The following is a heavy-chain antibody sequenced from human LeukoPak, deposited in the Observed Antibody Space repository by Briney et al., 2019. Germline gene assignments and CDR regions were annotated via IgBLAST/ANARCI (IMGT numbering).Heavy chain of an antibody. D-gene: IGHD3-3*01. Sequence: PSETLSLTCTVSGGSISSYYWSWIRQPPGKGLEWIGYIYYSGSTNYNPSLKSRVTISVDTSKNQFSLKLSSVTAADTAVYYCARTTEYDFWSGYYFDYWGQGTLVTVSS. CDR2: IYYSGST. CDR1: GGSISSYY. V-gene: IGHV4-59*12. J-gene: IGHJ4*02. CDR3: ARTTEYDFWSGYYFDY.